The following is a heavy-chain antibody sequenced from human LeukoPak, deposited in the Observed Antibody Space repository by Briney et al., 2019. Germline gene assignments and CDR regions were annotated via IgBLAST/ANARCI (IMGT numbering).Heavy chain of an antibody. D-gene: IGHD3-9*01. CDR2: ISAYNGNT. V-gene: IGHV1-18*01. Sequence: ASVKVSCTASGYTFTSYGISWVRQAPGQGLEWMGWISAYNGNTNYAQKLQGRVTMTTDTSTSTAYMELRSLRSDDTAVYYCARSYYDILTGYTDSFDYWGQGTLVTVSS. J-gene: IGHJ4*02. CDR1: GYTFTSYG. CDR3: ARSYYDILTGYTDSFDY.